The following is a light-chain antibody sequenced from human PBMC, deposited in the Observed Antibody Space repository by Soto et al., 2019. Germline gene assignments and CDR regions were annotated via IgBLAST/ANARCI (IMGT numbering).Light chain of an antibody. CDR2: LGS. V-gene: IGKV2-28*01. J-gene: IGKJ1*01. CDR1: QSLLHSNGYTY. Sequence: IVMTQSPLSLPVTPGEAASISCRSSQSLLHSNGYTYLDWYLQKPGQSPQLLIYLGSNRASGVPDRFSGSGSDTDFTLKISRVEAEDVGVYYCMQALQSLRTFGQGTKVEIK. CDR3: MQALQSLRT.